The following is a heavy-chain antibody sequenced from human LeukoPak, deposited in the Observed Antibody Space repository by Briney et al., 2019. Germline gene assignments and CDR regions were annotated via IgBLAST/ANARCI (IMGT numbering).Heavy chain of an antibody. J-gene: IGHJ4*02. CDR3: AKGSWMAAAGYYFDY. CDR1: GFTFSSYG. Sequence: PGGSLRLSCAASGFTFSSYGMHWVRQAPGKGLEWVAFIRYDGSNECYEDSVKGRFTISRDNSKNTLYLQMNSLRPEDTAVYYCAKGSWMAAAGYYFDYWGQGTLVTVSS. V-gene: IGHV3-30*02. CDR2: IRYDGSNE. D-gene: IGHD6-13*01.